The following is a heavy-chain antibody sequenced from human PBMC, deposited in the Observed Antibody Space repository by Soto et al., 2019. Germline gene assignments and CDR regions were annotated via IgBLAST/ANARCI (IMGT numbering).Heavy chain of an antibody. V-gene: IGHV3-23*01. J-gene: IGHJ4*02. D-gene: IGHD4-17*01. Sequence: GGSLRLSCAASGFTFSSYALSWVRQAPGKGLEWVSTVTGGGGNTYYADSVKGRFTISRDNSQNTLYLQMNSLRAEDTAVYYCAKRYSGYGGPFEYWGQGTLVTVSS. CDR3: AKRYSGYGGPFEY. CDR2: VTGGGGNT. CDR1: GFTFSSYA.